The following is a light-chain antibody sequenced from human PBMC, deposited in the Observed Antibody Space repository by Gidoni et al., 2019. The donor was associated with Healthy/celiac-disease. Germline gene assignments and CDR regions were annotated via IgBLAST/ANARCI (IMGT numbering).Light chain of an antibody. J-gene: IGKJ5*01. CDR3: QQYDNLPGT. CDR2: EAS. Sequence: DIQLTQCPSSLSASVGDRVTSTCQASQDIRNYLNWYQQRPGKAPKLLIYEASNLETGVPSRFSGSGSGTDFTFTISSLQPEDIATYYCQQYDNLPGTFGQXTRLEIK. CDR1: QDIRNY. V-gene: IGKV1-33*01.